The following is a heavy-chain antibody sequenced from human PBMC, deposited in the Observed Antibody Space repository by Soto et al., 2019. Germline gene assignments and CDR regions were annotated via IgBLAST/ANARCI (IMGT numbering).Heavy chain of an antibody. D-gene: IGHD3-9*01. V-gene: IGHV1-18*01. J-gene: IGHJ4*02. CDR1: GYTFTSYG. CDR2: ISAYNGNT. Sequence: ASVKVSCKASGYTFTSYGISWVRQAPGQGLEWMGWISAYNGNTNYAQKLQGRVTMTTDTSTSTAYMELRSLRSDDTAVYYCARKEAYYDILTGQRPNDYWGQGTRVTVSS. CDR3: ARKEAYYDILTGQRPNDY.